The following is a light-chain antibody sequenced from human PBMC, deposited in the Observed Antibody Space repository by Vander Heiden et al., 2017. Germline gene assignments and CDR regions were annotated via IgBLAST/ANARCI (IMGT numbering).Light chain of an antibody. CDR1: ALPKQY. J-gene: IGLJ1*01. CDR3: QSADSSGTYRV. Sequence: SYELTQPPSVSVSPGQTARITCSGDALPKQYAYWYQQKPGQAPVLVMYKDSERPSGIPERFSGSSSGTTVTLTISGVQAEDEADYYCQSADSSGTYRVFGTGSKVTVL. V-gene: IGLV3-25*03. CDR2: KDS.